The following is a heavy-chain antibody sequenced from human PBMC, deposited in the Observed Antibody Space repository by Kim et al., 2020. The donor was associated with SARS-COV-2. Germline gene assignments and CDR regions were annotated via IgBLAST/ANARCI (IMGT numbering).Heavy chain of an antibody. CDR1: GYTFTSYA. V-gene: IGHV1-3*01. CDR3: ARAAVDDFWSGYYSNYYYYYMDV. Sequence: ASVKVSCKASGYTFTSYAMHWVRQAPGQRLEWMGWINAGNGNTKYSQKFQGRVTITRDTSASTAYMELSSLRSEDTAVYYCARAAVDDFWSGYYSNYYYYYMDVWGKGTTVTVSS. J-gene: IGHJ6*03. CDR2: INAGNGNT. D-gene: IGHD3-3*01.